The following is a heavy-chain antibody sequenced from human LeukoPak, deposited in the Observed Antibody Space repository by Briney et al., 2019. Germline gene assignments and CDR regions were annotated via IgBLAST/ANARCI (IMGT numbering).Heavy chain of an antibody. CDR3: ARASGDWTDWYFDL. J-gene: IGHJ2*01. CDR1: GYSISSGYY. CDR2: IYHSGST. Sequence: SEILSLTCTVSGYSISSGYYWGWIRQPPGKGLEWIGSIYHSGSTYYNPSLKSRVTISVDTSKNQFSLKLSSVTAADTAVYYCARASGDWTDWYFDLWGRGTLVTVSS. V-gene: IGHV4-38-2*02. D-gene: IGHD3-10*01.